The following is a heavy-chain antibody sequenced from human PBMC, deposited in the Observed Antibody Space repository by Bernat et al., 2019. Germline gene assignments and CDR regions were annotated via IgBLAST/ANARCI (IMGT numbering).Heavy chain of an antibody. CDR1: GYTFTSYG. V-gene: IGHV1-18*01. CDR2: ISGYNGDT. Sequence: QVQLVQSGAEVKKPGASVKVSCKASGYTFTSYGISWVRQAPGQGLEWLGWISGYNGDTIYAQRLQGRVTMTTYTPTNTAYMELTSLRPDDTAVYYCARDPSNTSGWYAYFDSWGQGTLVTVSS. CDR3: ARDPSNTSGWYAYFDS. D-gene: IGHD6-19*01. J-gene: IGHJ4*02.